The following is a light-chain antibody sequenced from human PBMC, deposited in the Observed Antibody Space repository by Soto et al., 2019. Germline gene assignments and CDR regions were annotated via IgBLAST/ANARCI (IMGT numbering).Light chain of an antibody. V-gene: IGKV1-5*01. CDR3: QQYHGYSRT. Sequence: DIQMTQSPSALSASVGDRVTITCRASQTISDSLAWYQQKPGKAPDLLISDVSSLERGVASRFSGSGSGTEFNLTISSMQPDDFATYYCQQYHGYSRTFGQGTKVEI. CDR1: QTISDS. J-gene: IGKJ1*01. CDR2: DVS.